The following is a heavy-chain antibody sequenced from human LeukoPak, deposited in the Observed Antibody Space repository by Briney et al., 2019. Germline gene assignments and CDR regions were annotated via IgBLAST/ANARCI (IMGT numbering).Heavy chain of an antibody. Sequence: SETLSLTCTVSGGSISSYYWSWIRQPPGRGLEWIGWIYYSGNTKYNPSLESRVTISLDTPKNQFSLKLTSVTAADTAVYYCARHYGAGTYPLDYWGQGALVTVSS. J-gene: IGHJ4*02. CDR3: ARHYGAGTYPLDY. CDR1: GGSISSYY. CDR2: IYYSGNT. D-gene: IGHD3-10*01. V-gene: IGHV4-59*08.